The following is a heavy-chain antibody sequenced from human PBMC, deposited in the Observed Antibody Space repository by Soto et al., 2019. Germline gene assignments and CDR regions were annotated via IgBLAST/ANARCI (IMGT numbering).Heavy chain of an antibody. CDR3: ARDLRGGTAFDS. V-gene: IGHV4-31*03. CDR2: IYYSGRT. J-gene: IGHJ4*02. D-gene: IGHD1-7*01. Sequence: QVQLQESGPGLVKPSQTLSLTCTVSGGSISYSSNYWSWIRQHPGTGLEWIGYIYYSGRTYYNPSLRSRVTISLDTSKNQFSLKLTSVTAADTAVYYCARDLRGGTAFDSWGQGTLVTVSS. CDR1: GGSISYSSNY.